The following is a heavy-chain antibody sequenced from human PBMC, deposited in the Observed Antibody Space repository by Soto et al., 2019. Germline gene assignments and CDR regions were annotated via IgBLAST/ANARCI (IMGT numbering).Heavy chain of an antibody. CDR2: IKPDGSEQ. V-gene: IGHV3-7*01. J-gene: IGHJ6*02. CDR3: ARGNWNYSSGFDA. D-gene: IGHD1-20*01. Sequence: EVQLVESGGGLVQPGGSLRLSCAASEFTFDKYYMTWVRQAPGKGPEWVANIKPDGSEQYYVDSVKGRFTISRDNANNSLYLQRNSLRAEDRAVYFCARGNWNYSSGFDAGGQGTTVTVSS. CDR1: EFTFDKYY.